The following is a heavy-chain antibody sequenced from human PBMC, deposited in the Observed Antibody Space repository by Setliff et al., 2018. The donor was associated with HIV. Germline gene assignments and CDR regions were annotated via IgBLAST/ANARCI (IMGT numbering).Heavy chain of an antibody. D-gene: IGHD1-1*01. V-gene: IGHV4-4*08. CDR3: ARGPSLNTIQARGYYMDV. Sequence: SETLSLTCTVSGGSISSYYWSWIRQPPGKGLEWIGYIYTSENTNYNPSLKSRLTISVDTSKNQFSLKLSSVTAADTAVYYCARGPSLNTIQARGYYMDVWAKGTTVTVSS. CDR1: GGSISSYY. J-gene: IGHJ6*03. CDR2: IYTSENT.